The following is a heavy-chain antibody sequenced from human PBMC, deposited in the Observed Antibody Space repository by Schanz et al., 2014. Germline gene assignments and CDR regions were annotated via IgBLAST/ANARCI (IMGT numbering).Heavy chain of an antibody. D-gene: IGHD1-20*01. CDR3: ANNWNLDY. CDR2: ISGRDGST. Sequence: EVHLVESGGGLVQPGGSLRLSCAASGFSVGNKYMNWVRQAPGKGLEWVSAISGRDGSTYYADSVRGRFTISRDNSKNTLYLQMNSLRAEDTAVYYCANNWNLDYWGQGTLVTDSS. V-gene: IGHV3-23*04. J-gene: IGHJ4*02. CDR1: GFSVGNKY.